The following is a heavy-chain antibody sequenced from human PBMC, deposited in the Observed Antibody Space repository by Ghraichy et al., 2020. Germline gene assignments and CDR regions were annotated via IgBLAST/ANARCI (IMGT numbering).Heavy chain of an antibody. V-gene: IGHV1-18*01. Sequence: ASVKVSCKASGYTFTSYGISWVRQAPGQGLEWMGWISANNGNTNYAQKLQGRVTMTTDTSTTTAYMELRSLRSDDTAVYYCARGAHDHNKSPYYYYALDVWGQGTTVTVSS. CDR2: ISANNGNT. CDR1: GYTFTSYG. J-gene: IGHJ6*02. D-gene: IGHD1-14*01. CDR3: ARGAHDHNKSPYYYYALDV.